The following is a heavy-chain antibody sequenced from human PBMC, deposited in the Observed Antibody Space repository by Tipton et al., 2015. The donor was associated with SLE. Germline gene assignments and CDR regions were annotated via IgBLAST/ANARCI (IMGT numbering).Heavy chain of an antibody. V-gene: IGHV4-34*01. CDR2: IDHSGST. CDR1: GGSFSVYY. Sequence: TLSLTCAVYGGSFSVYYWSWIRQPPGKGLEWIGEIDHSGSTNYNPSLKSRVTISVDTSKNQFSLKLSSVTAADTAVYYCAGYSGYDSFDYWGQGTLVTVSS. J-gene: IGHJ4*02. D-gene: IGHD5-12*01. CDR3: AGYSGYDSFDY.